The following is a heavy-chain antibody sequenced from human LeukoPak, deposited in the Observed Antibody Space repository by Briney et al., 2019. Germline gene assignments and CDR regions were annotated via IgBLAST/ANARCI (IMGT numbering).Heavy chain of an antibody. CDR1: GVTFSTYA. V-gene: IGHV3-48*01. CDR3: ANDRSPPSHWPPRVRFFAY. Sequence: GGSLRLSCAASGVTFSTYAMNWVRQAPGKGLEWVSYISSSSSTIYYADSVRGRFTISRDNAKNSLYLQMNRLRAEDTAAYACANDRSPPSHWPPRVRFFAYWGQGTLVTVSS. CDR2: ISSSSSTI. D-gene: IGHD1-1*01. J-gene: IGHJ4*02.